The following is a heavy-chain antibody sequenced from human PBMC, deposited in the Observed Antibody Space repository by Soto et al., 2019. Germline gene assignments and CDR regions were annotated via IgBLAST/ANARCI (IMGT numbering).Heavy chain of an antibody. Sequence: QVQLQQWGAGLLKPSETLSLTCAVYGGSFSGYYWSWIRQPPGKGLEWIGEINHSGSTNYNPSLKSRVTISVDTSKNQFSLKLSSVTAADTAVYYCARGRYYDFWSGYYGFDYWGQGTLVTVSS. V-gene: IGHV4-34*01. CDR3: ARGRYYDFWSGYYGFDY. CDR1: GGSFSGYY. J-gene: IGHJ4*02. CDR2: INHSGST. D-gene: IGHD3-3*01.